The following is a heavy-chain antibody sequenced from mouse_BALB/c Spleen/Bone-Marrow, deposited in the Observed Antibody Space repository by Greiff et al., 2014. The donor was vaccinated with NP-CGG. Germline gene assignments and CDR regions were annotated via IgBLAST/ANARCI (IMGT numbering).Heavy chain of an antibody. J-gene: IGHJ1*01. D-gene: IGHD2-3*01. CDR3: VRGGGDGYYNWYFDV. CDR2: IWGGGST. V-gene: IGHV2-9*02. CDR1: GFSLTSYG. Sequence: QVQLQQSGPGLVAPSQSLSITYTVSGFSLTSYGVHWVRQPPGKGLEWLGVIWGGGSTNYNSAVMSRLSISKDNSKSQVFLKMNSLQTDDKAMYYCVRGGGDGYYNWYFDVWGAGTTVTVSS.